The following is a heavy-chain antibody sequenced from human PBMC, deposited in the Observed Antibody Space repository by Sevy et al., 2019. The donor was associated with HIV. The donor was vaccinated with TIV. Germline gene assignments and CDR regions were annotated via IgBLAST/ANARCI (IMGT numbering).Heavy chain of an antibody. CDR2: FDPEDAET. D-gene: IGHD3-22*01. CDR3: ATTKDYYESSGEPFDY. CDR1: GSTLSQMA. Sequence: ASVKVSCKVSGSTLSQMAMHWVRQAPGKGLEWMATFDPEDAETIYTQKLKGRVTMTEDTSRDKAYMELSNLRSEDTAVYYCATTKDYYESSGEPFDYWGQGTLVTVSS. V-gene: IGHV1-24*01. J-gene: IGHJ4*02.